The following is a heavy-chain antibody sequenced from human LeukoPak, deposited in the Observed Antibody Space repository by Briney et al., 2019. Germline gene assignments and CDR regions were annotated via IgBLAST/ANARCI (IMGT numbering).Heavy chain of an antibody. CDR1: GGSISSGGYY. J-gene: IGHJ4*02. CDR2: IYYSGST. V-gene: IGHV4-31*03. CDR3: ARDKIEYDSSGYYGVFDY. Sequence: SETLSLTCTVSGGSISSGGYYWTWIRQHPGKGLEWIEYIYYSGSTYYNPSLKSRVTISVDTSKNQFSLKLSSVTAADTAVYYCARDKIEYDSSGYYGVFDYWGQGTLVTVSS. D-gene: IGHD3-22*01.